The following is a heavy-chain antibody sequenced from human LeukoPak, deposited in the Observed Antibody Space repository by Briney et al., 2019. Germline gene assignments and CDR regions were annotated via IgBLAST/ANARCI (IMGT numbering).Heavy chain of an antibody. D-gene: IGHD3-10*02. CDR2: ITAYNGNT. CDR3: ARDVRRQWVDY. V-gene: IGHV1-18*01. J-gene: IGHJ4*02. Sequence: ASVKVSCKASGYTFTSYGISWVRQAPGQGLEWMGWITAYNGNTNYAQKLQGRVTMTTDESTSTAYMELRSLRSDDTAVYYCARDVRRQWVDYWGQGTLVTVSS. CDR1: GYTFTSYG.